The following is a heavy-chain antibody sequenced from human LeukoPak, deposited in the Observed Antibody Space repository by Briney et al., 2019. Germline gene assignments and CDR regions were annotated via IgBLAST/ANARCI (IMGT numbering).Heavy chain of an antibody. Sequence: SGTLSLTCAVSGGSISSSNWWSWVRQPPGKGLEWIGEIYHSGSTNYNPSLKSRVTISVDKSKNQFSLKLSSVTAADTAVYYCARHGDYGASPYWYFDLWGRGTLVTVSS. CDR3: ARHGDYGASPYWYFDL. D-gene: IGHD4-17*01. V-gene: IGHV4-4*02. J-gene: IGHJ2*01. CDR2: IYHSGST. CDR1: GGSISSSNW.